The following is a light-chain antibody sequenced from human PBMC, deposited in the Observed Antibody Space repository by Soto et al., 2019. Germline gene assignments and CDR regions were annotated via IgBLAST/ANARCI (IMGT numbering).Light chain of an antibody. CDR3: QQIDDVTRT. Sequence: IRITESPSSLSASPAARVTITCRASQGISSYLAWYQQKPGKAPKLLIYAASTLEAGVPSRFSGGGSGTDFTLTISSLQPEDIATYYCQQIDDVTRTFGHGTKVDIK. CDR2: AAS. V-gene: IGKV1-8*01. CDR1: QGISSY. J-gene: IGKJ1*01.